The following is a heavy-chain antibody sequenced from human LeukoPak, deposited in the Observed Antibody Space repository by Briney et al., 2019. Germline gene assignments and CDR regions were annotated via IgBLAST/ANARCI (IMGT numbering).Heavy chain of an antibody. CDR3: ARELPSTGNWFDP. J-gene: IGHJ5*02. Sequence: SETLSLTCNISGVPITDYYWSWIRLAPRRGLEWIGYMYYSGDSNSNPSLEGRVTMSADTSTNQFSLRLTSVTAADTAIYYCARELPSTGNWFDPWGQGILVSVSS. CDR1: GVPITDYY. D-gene: IGHD1-14*01. CDR2: MYYSGDS. V-gene: IGHV4-59*01.